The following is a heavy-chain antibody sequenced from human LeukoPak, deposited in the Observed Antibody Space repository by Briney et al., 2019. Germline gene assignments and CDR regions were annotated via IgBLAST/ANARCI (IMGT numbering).Heavy chain of an antibody. D-gene: IGHD6-6*01. CDR2: ISGSGGST. J-gene: IGHJ4*02. CDR3: AKLIVEYSSSSPGDY. V-gene: IGHV3-23*01. CDR1: GFTFSSYA. Sequence: GGSLRLSCAASGFTFSSYAMSWVRQAPGKGLEWASAISGSGGSTYYADSVKGRFTISRDNTKNTLYLQMSSLRAEDTAVYYCAKLIVEYSSSSPGDYWGQGTLVTVSS.